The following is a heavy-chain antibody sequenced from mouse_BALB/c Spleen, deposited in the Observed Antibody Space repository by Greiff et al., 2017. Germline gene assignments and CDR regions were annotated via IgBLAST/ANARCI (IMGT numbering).Heavy chain of an antibody. V-gene: IGHV7-3*02. CDR2: IRNKANGYTT. J-gene: IGHJ4*01. CDR1: GFTFTDYY. D-gene: IGHD2-4*01. Sequence: EVQLQESGGGLVQPGGSLRLSCATSGFTFTDYYMSWVRQPPGKALEWLGFIRNKANGYTTEYSASVKGRFTISRDNSQSILYLQMNTLRAEDSATYYCARDKGDYDYGYAMDYWGQGTSVTVSS. CDR3: ARDKGDYDYGYAMDY.